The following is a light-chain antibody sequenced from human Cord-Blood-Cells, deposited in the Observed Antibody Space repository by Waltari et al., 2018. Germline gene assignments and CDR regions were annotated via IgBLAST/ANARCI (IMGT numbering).Light chain of an antibody. CDR1: QSVLYRSNNKDY. V-gene: IGKV4-1*01. CDR2: WAS. Sequence: DIVMTQSPASLAVSLGELATINRKSSQSVLYRSNNKDYLAWYQQKPGQPPKLLIYWASTRESGVPDRFSGSGAGTDFTLTISSLQAEDVAVDYCQQDYSTPWTFGQRTKVEIK. CDR3: QQDYSTPWT. J-gene: IGKJ1*01.